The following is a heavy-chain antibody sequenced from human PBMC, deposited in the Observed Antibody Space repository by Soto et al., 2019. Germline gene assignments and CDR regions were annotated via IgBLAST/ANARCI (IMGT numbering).Heavy chain of an antibody. CDR1: GFTVSSNY. J-gene: IGHJ4*02. Sequence: GGSLRLSCAASGFTVSSNYMNWVRQAPGKGLEWLSIIYSDGTTYYADSVKGRFTVSRDNFKNTLYLQMNNLRAEDTAVYYCAILSNWGQGTLVTVSS. V-gene: IGHV3-53*01. CDR3: AILSN. D-gene: IGHD6-6*01. CDR2: IYSDGTT.